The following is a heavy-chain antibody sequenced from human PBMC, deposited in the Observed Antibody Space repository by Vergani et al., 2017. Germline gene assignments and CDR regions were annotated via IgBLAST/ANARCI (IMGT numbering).Heavy chain of an antibody. J-gene: IGHJ4*02. CDR3: TRPALGSGRDY. CDR1: GFTFSGSA. V-gene: IGHV3-73*02. D-gene: IGHD3-10*01. Sequence: EVQLVESGGGLVQPGGSLKLSCAASGFTFSGSAMHWVRQASGKGLEWVGRIRSKANSYATAYAASVKGRFTISRDDSKNTAYLQMNSLKTEDTAVYYGTRPALGSGRDYWGQGTLVTVSS. CDR2: IRSKANSYAT.